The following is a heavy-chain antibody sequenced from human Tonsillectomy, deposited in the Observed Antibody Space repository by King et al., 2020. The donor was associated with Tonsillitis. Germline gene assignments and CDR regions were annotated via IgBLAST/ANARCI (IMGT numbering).Heavy chain of an antibody. CDR2: IYRGTYT. V-gene: IGHV3-66*01. CDR1: GFTVSGNY. J-gene: IGHJ6*03. Sequence: DVQLVESGGGLVQPGGSLRLSCAASGFTVSGNYLGWGRQPPGKGLGWFSVIYRGTYTHYTDSVKGRFTISGDNSKNTLYLQMNSLRPEDTAVYYCARDHPPDSYYYMDAWGKGTTVTVSS. CDR3: ARDHPPDSYYYMDA.